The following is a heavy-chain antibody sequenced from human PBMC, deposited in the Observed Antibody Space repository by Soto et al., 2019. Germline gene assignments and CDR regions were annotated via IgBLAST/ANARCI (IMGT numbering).Heavy chain of an antibody. CDR3: ARLGAYYQSLDP. CDR2: IYYSGST. CDR1: GGSISSGGYY. Sequence: PSETLSLTCTASGGSISSGGYYWSWMRQHPGKGLEWIGYIYYSGSTYYNPSLKSRVTISVDTSKNQFSLKLSSVTAADTAVYYCARLGAYYQSLDPWGPGTLVTVSS. V-gene: IGHV4-31*03. D-gene: IGHD2-21*01. J-gene: IGHJ5*02.